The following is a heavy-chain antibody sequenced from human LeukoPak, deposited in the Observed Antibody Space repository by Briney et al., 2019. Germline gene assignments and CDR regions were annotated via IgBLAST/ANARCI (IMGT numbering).Heavy chain of an antibody. V-gene: IGHV3-74*01. J-gene: IGHJ4*02. CDR1: GFTFSSYW. D-gene: IGHD5-24*01. CDR2: INGDGSST. CDR3: TRGGDGYNPWLY. Sequence: GGSLRLSCTASGFTFSSYWMHWVRQVPGKGLVWVSRINGDGSSTSYADSVKGRFTISRDNAKNTLYLQMDSLRAEDTAVYYCTRGGDGYNPWLYWGQGTLVTVFS.